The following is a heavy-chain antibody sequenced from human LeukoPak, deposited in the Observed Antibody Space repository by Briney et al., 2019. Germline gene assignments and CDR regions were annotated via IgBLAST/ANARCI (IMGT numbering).Heavy chain of an antibody. Sequence: KPSETLSLTCTVSGGSISSYYWSWIRQPPGKGLEWIGYIYYSGSTDYNPSLKSRVTISVDTSKNQFSLKLSSVTAADTAVYYCARAAGYYMDVWGKGTTVTVSS. CDR1: GGSISSYY. CDR2: IYYSGST. J-gene: IGHJ6*03. CDR3: ARAAGYYMDV. V-gene: IGHV4-59*01.